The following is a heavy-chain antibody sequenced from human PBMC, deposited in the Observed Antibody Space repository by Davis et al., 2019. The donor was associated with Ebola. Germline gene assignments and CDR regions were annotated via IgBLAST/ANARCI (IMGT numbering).Heavy chain of an antibody. V-gene: IGHV1-18*04. CDR1: GYTFTGYY. Sequence: AASVKVSCKASGYTFTGYYMHWVRQAPGQGLEWMGWISAYNGNTNYAQKLQGRVTMTTDTSTSTAYMELRSLRSDDTAVYYCARDGLAAAGTWGQGTLVTVSS. CDR3: ARDGLAAAGT. J-gene: IGHJ4*02. CDR2: ISAYNGNT. D-gene: IGHD6-13*01.